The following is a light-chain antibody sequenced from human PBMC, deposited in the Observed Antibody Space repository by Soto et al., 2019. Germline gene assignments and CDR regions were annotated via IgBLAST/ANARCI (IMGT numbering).Light chain of an antibody. V-gene: IGKV1-39*01. J-gene: IGKJ4*01. Sequence: DIQMTQSPSSLSASVGDRVTITCRASQNIKSYLNWYQQTPGRAPKLLIYAASRLQSGVPSRFSGSGSGTDFSLTISSLQREDFATYFCQQSFSTPLTVGGGTKVESK. CDR2: AAS. CDR3: QQSFSTPLT. CDR1: QNIKSY.